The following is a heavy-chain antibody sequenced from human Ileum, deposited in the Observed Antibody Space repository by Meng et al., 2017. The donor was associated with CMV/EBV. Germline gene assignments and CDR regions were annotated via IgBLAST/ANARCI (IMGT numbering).Heavy chain of an antibody. J-gene: IGHJ4*02. CDR3: ASSHPGDY. CDR2: IFDRGTT. V-gene: IGHV4-39*01. CDR1: GGSIRSSSYY. Sequence: SETLSLTCTVSGGSIRSSSYYWGWVRQPPGKGLEWMGDIFDRGTTYYNPSLRGRVTISVDTSNNQFSLKLHSVTAADTAVYYCASSHPGDYWGQGILVTGAS.